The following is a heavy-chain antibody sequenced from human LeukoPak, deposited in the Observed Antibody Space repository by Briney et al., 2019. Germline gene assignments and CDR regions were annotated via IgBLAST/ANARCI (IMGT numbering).Heavy chain of an antibody. CDR1: GGSISSGSYY. CDR2: IYTSGST. J-gene: IGHJ4*02. V-gene: IGHV4-61*02. D-gene: IGHD1-1*01. CDR3: ARVNWNDPHFDY. Sequence: SETLPLTCTVSGGSISSGSYYWSWIRQPAGKGLEWIGRIYTSGSTNYNPSLKSRVTISVDTSKNQFSLKLSSVTAADTAVYYCARVNWNDPHFDYWGQGTLVTVSS.